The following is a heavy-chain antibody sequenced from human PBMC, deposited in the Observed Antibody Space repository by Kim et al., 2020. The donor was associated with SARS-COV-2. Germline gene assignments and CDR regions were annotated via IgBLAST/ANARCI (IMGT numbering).Heavy chain of an antibody. CDR3: ARDLRWLLYDF. V-gene: IGHV3-74*01. CDR2: T. D-gene: IGHD3-3*01. J-gene: IGHJ4*02. Sequence: TIYGSSVRGRFTVSRDNDKNTLYLQMNSLRAEDTAVYYCARDLRWLLYDFWGQGTLVTVSS.